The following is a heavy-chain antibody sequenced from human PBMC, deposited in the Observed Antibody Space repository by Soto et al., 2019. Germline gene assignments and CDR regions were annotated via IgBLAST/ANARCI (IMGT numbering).Heavy chain of an antibody. Sequence: QLQLQESGSGLVKPSQTLSLTCAVSGGSISSGDYSWNWIRQPPGKGLEWIGYIYYGGSTYYNPSLQSRVTMSVDRSSNQFSLKLNSVTAADTAVYYCARVRSDYDNSGPLDYWGQGNPVTVSS. D-gene: IGHD3-22*01. V-gene: IGHV4-30-2*01. J-gene: IGHJ4*02. CDR3: ARVRSDYDNSGPLDY. CDR2: IYYGGST. CDR1: GGSISSGDYS.